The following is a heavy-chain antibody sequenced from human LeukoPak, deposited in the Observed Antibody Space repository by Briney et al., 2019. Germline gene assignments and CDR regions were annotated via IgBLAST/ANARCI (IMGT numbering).Heavy chain of an antibody. J-gene: IGHJ4*02. V-gene: IGHV3-30-3*01. Sequence: PGESLRLSRAASRFTFRSYVIHWVRQAPGKGLELMAVVSYDGNNKYYADSVRGRFTISRDNSKNTVYLQMNNLRLGDTAIYFCARDYGDNEVDFWGQGTLVTVSS. CDR2: VSYDGNNK. D-gene: IGHD4-17*01. CDR3: ARDYGDNEVDF. CDR1: RFTFRSYV.